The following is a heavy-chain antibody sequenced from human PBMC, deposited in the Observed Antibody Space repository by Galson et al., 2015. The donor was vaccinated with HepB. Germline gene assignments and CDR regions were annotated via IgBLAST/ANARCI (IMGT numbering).Heavy chain of an antibody. D-gene: IGHD4-23*01. Sequence: RLSCAASGFTFSSYAMHWVRQAPGKGLEWVAVISYDGSNKYYADSVKGRFTISRDNSKNTLYLQMNSLRAEDTAVYYCARDGTAMAQPDPTVVTLPYYGMDVWGQGTTVTVSS. CDR3: ARDGTAMAQPDPTVVTLPYYGMDV. CDR1: GFTFSSYA. CDR2: ISYDGSNK. V-gene: IGHV3-30-3*01. J-gene: IGHJ6*02.